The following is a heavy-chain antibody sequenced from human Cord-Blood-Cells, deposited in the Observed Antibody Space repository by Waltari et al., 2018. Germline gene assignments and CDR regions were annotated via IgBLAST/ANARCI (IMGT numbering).Heavy chain of an antibody. J-gene: IGHJ3*02. CDR1: GDSVPTNSAA. D-gene: IGHD1-26*01. CDR2: TYYRSKWYN. Sequence: QVQLQQSGPGLVKPSQTLSLTCAISGDSVPTNSAAWNWIRQSPSRGLEWLGRTYYRSKWYNDYAVSVKSRITINPDTSKNQFSLQLNSVTPEDTAVYYCARDLEITELSGGAFDIWGQGTMVTVSS. V-gene: IGHV6-1*01. CDR3: ARDLEITELSGGAFDI.